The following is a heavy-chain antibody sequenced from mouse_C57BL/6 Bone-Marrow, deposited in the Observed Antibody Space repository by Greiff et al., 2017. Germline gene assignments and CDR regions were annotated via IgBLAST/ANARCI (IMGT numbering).Heavy chain of an antibody. CDR1: GYTFTSYG. D-gene: IGHD2-2*01. CDR2: IYPRSGNT. V-gene: IGHV1-81*01. Sequence: VQLQQSGAELARPGASVKLSCKASGYTFTSYGISWVKQRTGPGLEWIGEIYPRSGNTYYNEKFKGKATLTADKSSSTAYMELRSLTSEDSAVYFCARAFGYGTWFAYWGQGTLVTVSA. J-gene: IGHJ3*01. CDR3: ARAFGYGTWFAY.